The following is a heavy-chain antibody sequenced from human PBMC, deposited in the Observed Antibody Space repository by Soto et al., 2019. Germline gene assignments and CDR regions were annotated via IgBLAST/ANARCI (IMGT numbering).Heavy chain of an antibody. Sequence: SVKVSCKASGGTFSSYAISWVRQAPGQGLEWMGGIIPIFGTANYAQKFQGRVTITADESTSTAYMELSSLRSEDTAVYHCATDSGGTAMVFTYFDYWGQGTLVTVYS. V-gene: IGHV1-69*13. D-gene: IGHD5-18*01. CDR2: IIPIFGTA. J-gene: IGHJ4*02. CDR1: GGTFSSYA. CDR3: ATDSGGTAMVFTYFDY.